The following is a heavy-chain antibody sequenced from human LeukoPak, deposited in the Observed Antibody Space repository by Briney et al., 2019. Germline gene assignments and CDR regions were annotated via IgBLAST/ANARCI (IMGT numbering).Heavy chain of an antibody. D-gene: IGHD6-19*01. V-gene: IGHV2-5*02. CDR3: AHPSIAVAGTWVPFDY. J-gene: IGHJ4*02. CDR2: IYWDDDK. CDR1: EVSLSTSAGG. Sequence: DSGPTLVNPTQTLTLTCTFSEVSLSTSAGGVGWIRQPRVKALEWLALIYWDDDKRYSPSLKSRLTITKDTSKNQVVLTMTNMDPVDTATYYCAHPSIAVAGTWVPFDYWGQGTLVTVSS.